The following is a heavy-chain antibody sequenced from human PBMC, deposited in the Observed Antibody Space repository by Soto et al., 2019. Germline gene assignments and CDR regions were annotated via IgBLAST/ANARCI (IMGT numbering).Heavy chain of an antibody. CDR2: ISSNSDTT. J-gene: IGHJ4*02. Sequence: VESGGGLVYPGGSLRLSCVASGFRFSDYSMNWVRQAPGKGLQWISYISSNSDTTYYADSVKGRFTVSRDNAKNALFLQMNSLRDDDTATYYCARLPKGSWVTAWGQGARVTVSS. D-gene: IGHD2-21*02. CDR1: GFRFSDYS. V-gene: IGHV3-48*02. CDR3: ARLPKGSWVTA.